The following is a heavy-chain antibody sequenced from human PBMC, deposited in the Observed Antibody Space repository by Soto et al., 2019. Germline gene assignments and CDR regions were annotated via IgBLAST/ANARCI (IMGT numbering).Heavy chain of an antibody. J-gene: IGHJ4*02. V-gene: IGHV4-30-2*01. Sequence: SVTLSLACAVCGESISRGCSSWSWIRQPPGKGLEWIGYMYHSGSTYYNPSLKSRVTISIDRSKNQFSLKLSSVTAADTAVYYCARVPDYWGQGILVSLL. CDR1: GESISRGCSS. CDR2: MYHSGST. CDR3: ARVPDY. D-gene: IGHD2-2*01.